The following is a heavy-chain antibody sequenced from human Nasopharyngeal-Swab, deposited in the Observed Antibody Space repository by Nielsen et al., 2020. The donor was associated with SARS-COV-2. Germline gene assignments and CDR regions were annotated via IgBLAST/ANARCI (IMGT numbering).Heavy chain of an antibody. CDR3: ARDRKQWLVYYYYGMDV. CDR2: IYYSGNT. D-gene: IGHD6-19*01. J-gene: IGHJ6*02. CDR1: GGSISSSSYY. V-gene: IGHV4-39*07. Sequence: SETLSLTCTVSGGSISSSSYYWGWIRQPPGKGLEWIGSIYYSGNTYYNPSLKSRVTISVDTSKNQFSLKLSSVTAADTAVYYCARDRKQWLVYYYYGMDVWGQGTTVTVSS.